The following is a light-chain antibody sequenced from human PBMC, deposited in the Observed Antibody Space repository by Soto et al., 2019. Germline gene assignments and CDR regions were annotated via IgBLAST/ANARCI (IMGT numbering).Light chain of an antibody. CDR1: SSDVGGYNY. CDR3: SSYTSNSTRV. Sequence: QSALTQPASVSGSPGQSITISCTGTSSDVGGYNYVSWYQQYPGKAPKLMIYEVINRPSGVSDRFSGSKSANTASLTISGLQAEDEADYYCSSYTSNSTRVFGGGTKLTVL. V-gene: IGLV2-14*01. CDR2: EVI. J-gene: IGLJ2*01.